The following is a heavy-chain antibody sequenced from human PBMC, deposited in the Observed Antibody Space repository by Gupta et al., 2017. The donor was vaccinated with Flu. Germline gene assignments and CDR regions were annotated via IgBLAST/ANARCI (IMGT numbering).Heavy chain of an antibody. V-gene: IGHV3-21*01. CDR1: GFDFSSHN. J-gene: IGHJ4*02. Sequence: EVQLVESGGGLVKPGGSLRLSCAASGFDFSSHNMNWVRQAPGKGLEWVSSISTRSSFISYADSLKGRFTVSRDNAQKSLYLQMNSLRAEDTAIYYCASALGDTSGYFPDFWGQGTLVTVSS. CDR3: ASALGDTSGYFPDF. CDR2: ISTRSSFI. D-gene: IGHD3-22*01.